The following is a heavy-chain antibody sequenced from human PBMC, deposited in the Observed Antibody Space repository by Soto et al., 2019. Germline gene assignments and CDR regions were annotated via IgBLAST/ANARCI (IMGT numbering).Heavy chain of an antibody. J-gene: IGHJ4*02. D-gene: IGHD2-8*01. V-gene: IGHV4-59*08. CDR2: IYYSGST. Sequence: QVQLQESGPGLVKPSETLSLTCTVSGGSISSYYWSWIRQPPGKGLEWIGYIYYSGSTNYNPSLKIRVTISVDTSKNQFALKLSSVTAADTAVYYCARRPYCTNGVCYFDYWGQGTLVTVSS. CDR3: ARRPYCTNGVCYFDY. CDR1: GGSISSYY.